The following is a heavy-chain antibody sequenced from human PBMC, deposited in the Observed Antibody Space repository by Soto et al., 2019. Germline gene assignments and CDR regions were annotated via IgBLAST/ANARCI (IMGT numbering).Heavy chain of an antibody. CDR3: ARDDCSGGRCYSDY. D-gene: IGHD2-15*01. V-gene: IGHV3-7*05. CDR1: GFTCSSYG. Sequence: PGGSLRLSCAASGFTCSSYGMSWVRQTPGKGLEWVANIKQDGSEKYYVDSVKGRFTISRDNAKNSLYLQMNSLRAEDTAVYYCARDDCSGGRCYSDYWGQGTLVTVSS. J-gene: IGHJ4*02. CDR2: IKQDGSEK.